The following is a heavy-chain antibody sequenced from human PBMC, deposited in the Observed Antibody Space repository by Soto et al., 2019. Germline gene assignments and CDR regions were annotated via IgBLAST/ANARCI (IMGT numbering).Heavy chain of an antibody. CDR2: ITSSSGYT. Sequence: QVQLVESGGGLVRPGGSLRLSCAASGFTFSDYYMSWIRQAPGKGLEWVSYITSSSGYTNYADSVKGRFTISRDNAKNSLYLEMNCLRAEDADVYYSARAYGYHFDYWGQGTLVTVSS. D-gene: IGHD6-25*01. J-gene: IGHJ4*02. CDR3: ARAYGYHFDY. CDR1: GFTFSDYY. V-gene: IGHV3-11*05.